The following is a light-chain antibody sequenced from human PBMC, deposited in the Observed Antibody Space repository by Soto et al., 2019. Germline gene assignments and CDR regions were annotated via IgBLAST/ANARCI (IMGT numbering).Light chain of an antibody. V-gene: IGKV1-33*01. CDR1: QDISNY. J-gene: IGKJ3*01. Sequence: DIQMTQSPSSLSVSVGDRVTITCQASQDISNYLNGYQQKPGKAPKLLIYDASNLETGVPSRFSGSGSGTDFTFTISSRQPEDIATYYCQQYDNLPPFTFGPGTKVDIK. CDR3: QQYDNLPPFT. CDR2: DAS.